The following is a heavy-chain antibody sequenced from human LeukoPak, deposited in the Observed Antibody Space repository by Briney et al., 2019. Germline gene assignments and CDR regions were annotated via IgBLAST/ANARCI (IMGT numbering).Heavy chain of an antibody. J-gene: IGHJ5*02. Sequence: GESLKISCKGSGYSFTSYWIGWVRQMPEKGLEWMGIIYPGDSDTRYSPSFQGQVTISADKSISTAYLQWSSLKASDTAMYYCARHGLGYCSGGSCSHNWFDPWGQGTLVTVSS. CDR2: IYPGDSDT. V-gene: IGHV5-51*01. D-gene: IGHD2-15*01. CDR3: ARHGLGYCSGGSCSHNWFDP. CDR1: GYSFTSYW.